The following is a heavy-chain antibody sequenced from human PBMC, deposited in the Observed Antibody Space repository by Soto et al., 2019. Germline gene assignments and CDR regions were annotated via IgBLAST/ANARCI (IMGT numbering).Heavy chain of an antibody. D-gene: IGHD3-10*01. J-gene: IGHJ6*02. CDR2: IYHGST. V-gene: IGHV4-30-2*01. CDR1: GGSISSGGYS. Sequence: SETLSLTCAVSGGSISSGGYSWSWIRQPPGEGLEWIGYIYHGSTYYNPSLKSRVTISVDTSKNQFSLKLSSVTAADTAVYYCARGFGDNGMDVWGQGTTVTVSS. CDR3: ARGFGDNGMDV.